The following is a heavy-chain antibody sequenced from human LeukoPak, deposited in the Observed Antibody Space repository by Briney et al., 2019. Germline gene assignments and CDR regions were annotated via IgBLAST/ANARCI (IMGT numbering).Heavy chain of an antibody. CDR2: INHSGST. J-gene: IGHJ4*02. Sequence: PSETLSLTCAVYGGSFSGYYWSWIRQPPGKGLEWIGEINHSGSTNYNPSLKSRVTISVDTSKNQFSLKQSSVTAADTAVYYCARGLYYFDYWGQGTLVTVSS. CDR1: GGSFSGYY. CDR3: ARGLYYFDY. V-gene: IGHV4-34*01.